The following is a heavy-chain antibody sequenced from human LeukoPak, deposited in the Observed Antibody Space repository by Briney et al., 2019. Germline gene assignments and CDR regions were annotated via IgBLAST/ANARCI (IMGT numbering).Heavy chain of an antibody. CDR3: ARRAPYCSGGSCYLDY. CDR1: GYSFTSYW. D-gene: IGHD2-15*01. J-gene: IGHJ4*02. CDR2: IYPGDSDT. V-gene: IGHV5-51*01. Sequence: GESLKISCKGSGYSFTSYWIGWARQMPGKGLEWMGIIYPGDSDTRYSPSFQGQVTISADKSISTAYLQWSSLKASDTAMYYCARRAPYCSGGSCYLDYWGQGTLVTVSS.